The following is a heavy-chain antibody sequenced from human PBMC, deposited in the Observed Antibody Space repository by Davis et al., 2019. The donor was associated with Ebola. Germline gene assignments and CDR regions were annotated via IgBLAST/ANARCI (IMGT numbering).Heavy chain of an antibody. CDR3: AGTNSYGYDDFDY. D-gene: IGHD5-18*01. V-gene: IGHV4-34*01. Sequence: PSETLSLTCAVYGGSFSGYYWSWIRQPPGKGLEWIGEINHSGSTNYNPSLKSRVTISVDTSKNQFSLKLSPVTAADTAVYYCAGTNSYGYDDFDYWGQGTLVTVSS. CDR2: INHSGST. J-gene: IGHJ4*02. CDR1: GGSFSGYY.